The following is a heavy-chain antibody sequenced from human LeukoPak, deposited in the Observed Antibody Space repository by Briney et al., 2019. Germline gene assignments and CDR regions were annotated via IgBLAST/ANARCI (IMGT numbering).Heavy chain of an antibody. Sequence: GGSLRLSCAASGFTFSSYSMNWVRQAPGKGLEWVSSINSSSSYIYYADSVKGRFTISRDNAKNSLYLQMNSLRAEDTAVYYCARGGIYSSSWFDPWGQGTLVTVSS. D-gene: IGHD6-13*01. CDR1: GFTFSSYS. CDR3: ARGGIYSSSWFDP. CDR2: INSSSSYI. J-gene: IGHJ5*02. V-gene: IGHV3-21*01.